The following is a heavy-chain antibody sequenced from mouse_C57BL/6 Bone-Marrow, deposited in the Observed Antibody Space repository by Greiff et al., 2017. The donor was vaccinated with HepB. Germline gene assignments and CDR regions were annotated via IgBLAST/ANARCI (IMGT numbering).Heavy chain of an antibody. CDR1: GYTFTSYW. CDR3: AREGNYYGSIYWYFDV. Sequence: VQLQQSGAELVKPGASVKMSCKASGYTFTSYWITWVKQRPGQGLEWIGDIYPGSGSTNYNEKFKSKATLTVDTSSSTAYMQLSSLTSEDSAVYYCAREGNYYGSIYWYFDVWGTGTTVTVSS. CDR2: IYPGSGST. J-gene: IGHJ1*03. V-gene: IGHV1-55*01. D-gene: IGHD1-1*01.